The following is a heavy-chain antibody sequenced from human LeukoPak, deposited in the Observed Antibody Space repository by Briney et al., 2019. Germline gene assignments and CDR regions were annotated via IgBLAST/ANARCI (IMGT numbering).Heavy chain of an antibody. V-gene: IGHV6-1*01. CDR1: GDSVSSNSAA. CDR2: TYYRSKWYN. CDR3: ATNQEVQHPLLLHSYYYYGMDV. J-gene: IGHJ6*02. Sequence: SQTLSLTCAISGDSVSSNSAAWNWIRQSPSRGLEWLGRTYYRSKWYNDYAVSVKSRITINPDTSKNQFSLQLNSVTPEDTAVYYCATNQEVQHPLLLHSYYYYGMDVWGQGTTVTVSS.